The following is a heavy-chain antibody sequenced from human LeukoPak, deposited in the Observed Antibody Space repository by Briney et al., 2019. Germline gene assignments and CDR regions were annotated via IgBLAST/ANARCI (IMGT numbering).Heavy chain of an antibody. CDR1: GYTFTSYG. CDR2: ISAYNGNT. Sequence: ASVKVSCKASGYTFTSYGISWVRQAPGQGLEWMGWISAYNGNTNYAQKLQGRVTMTTDTSTSTDYMELRSLRSDDTAVYYCARGGCSSTSCYTNNWFDPWGQGTLVTVSS. CDR3: ARGGCSSTSCYTNNWFDP. V-gene: IGHV1-18*01. D-gene: IGHD2-2*02. J-gene: IGHJ5*02.